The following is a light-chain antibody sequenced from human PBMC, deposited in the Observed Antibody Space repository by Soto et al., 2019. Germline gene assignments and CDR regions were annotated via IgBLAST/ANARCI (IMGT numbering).Light chain of an antibody. CDR3: LSYTSANTRV. CDR2: EVS. Sequence: QPVLTQPASVSGSPGQSVTISCTGTSSDVGGYDYVSWYQQYPGKAPKLMIYEVSNRPSGVSYRFSGSKSGNTASLTISGLQAQDEADYYCLSYTSANTRVFGGGTKLTVL. V-gene: IGLV2-14*01. CDR1: SSDVGGYDY. J-gene: IGLJ3*02.